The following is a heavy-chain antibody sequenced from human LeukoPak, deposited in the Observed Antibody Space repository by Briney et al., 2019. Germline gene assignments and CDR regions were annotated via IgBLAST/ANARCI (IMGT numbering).Heavy chain of an antibody. CDR1: GFTFSDYW. J-gene: IGHJ4*02. D-gene: IGHD3-10*01. V-gene: IGHV3-7*01. CDR2: INTDGSTT. CDR3: ARNRGGQQFDC. Sequence: GGSLRLSCAASGFTFSDYWIDWVCQAPGQGLEWVANINTDGSTTNYVESVRGRFTISRDNTRNSLSLQMSNLRDEDTAVYYCARNRGGQQFDCWGQGTLLTVSS.